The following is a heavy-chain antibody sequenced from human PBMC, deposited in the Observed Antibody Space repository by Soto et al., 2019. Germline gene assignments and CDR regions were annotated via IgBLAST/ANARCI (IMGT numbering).Heavy chain of an antibody. J-gene: IGHJ4*02. CDR2: IYYSGST. D-gene: IGHD3-3*01. CDR1: GGSISRYY. CDR3: ARVRYYDFWSGYAIDY. V-gene: IGHV4-59*01. Sequence: PSETLSLTFTVSGGSISRYYLNSFRQPTGKGLEWIGYIYYSGSTNSNPSLKSRVTISVYTSNNQFSLKLSSVTAADKAVYYCARVRYYDFWSGYAIDYWGPGTLVTVSS.